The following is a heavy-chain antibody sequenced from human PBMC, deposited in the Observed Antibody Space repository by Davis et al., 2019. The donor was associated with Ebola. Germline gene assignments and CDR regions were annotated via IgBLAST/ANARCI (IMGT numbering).Heavy chain of an antibody. V-gene: IGHV3-30*04. D-gene: IGHD2-15*01. Sequence: SCKASGFTFTSSAVHWVRQAPDKGLEWVAVIWYDGSRKYYGDSVKGRFTISRDNSNNLLYLQMNSLRAEDTAVYYCAIPDCSGANCYSVYIKNWGQGTLVTVSS. CDR1: GFTFTSSA. CDR2: IWYDGSRK. CDR3: AIPDCSGANCYSVYIKN. J-gene: IGHJ4*02.